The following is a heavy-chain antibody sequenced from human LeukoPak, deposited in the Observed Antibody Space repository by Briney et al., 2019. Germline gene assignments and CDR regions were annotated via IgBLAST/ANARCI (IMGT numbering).Heavy chain of an antibody. CDR3: ARGRCGGDCYPDNWFDP. Sequence: SETLSLTCAVYGGSFSGYYWSWIRQPPGKGMEWIGEINHSGSTNYNPSLKSRVTISVDTSKNQFSLKLSSVTAADTAVYYCARGRCGGDCYPDNWFDPWGQGTLVTVSS. D-gene: IGHD2-21*02. CDR2: INHSGST. V-gene: IGHV4-34*01. J-gene: IGHJ5*02. CDR1: GGSFSGYY.